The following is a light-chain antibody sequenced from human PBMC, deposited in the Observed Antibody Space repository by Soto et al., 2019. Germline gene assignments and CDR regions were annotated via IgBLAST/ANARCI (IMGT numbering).Light chain of an antibody. CDR1: QSVSSS. J-gene: IGKJ1*01. CDR3: QQYNNWPPWT. CDR2: DAS. Sequence: VVLTQSPATLSLSPGATATVSCGASQSVSSSLAWYQQKPGQAPRLLIYDASSRATGIPARFSGSGSGTDFALTISSLEPEDFAVYYCQQYNNWPPWTFGQGTKVDI. V-gene: IGKV3-11*01.